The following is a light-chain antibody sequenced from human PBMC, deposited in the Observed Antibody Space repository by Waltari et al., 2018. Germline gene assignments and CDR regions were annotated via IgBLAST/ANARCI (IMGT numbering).Light chain of an antibody. CDR1: QSVNTF. V-gene: IGKV3-11*01. J-gene: IGKJ4*01. CDR3: QQRYNWPPLT. CDR2: DAS. Sequence: EIVLTQSPATLSLSPGERATPSCSASQSVNTFLAWYQQKPGQAPRLLIYDASNRATGIPARFSGSGSGTDFTLTISSLEPEDFAVYYCQQRYNWPPLTFGGGTKVEIK.